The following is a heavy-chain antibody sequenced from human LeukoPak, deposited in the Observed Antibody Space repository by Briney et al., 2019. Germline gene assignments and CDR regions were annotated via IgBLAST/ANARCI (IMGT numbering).Heavy chain of an antibody. Sequence: PGGSLRLSCAASRFTFDTYAMSWVRQAPGKELEWVSVISGSGGGTYYADSVKGRFTISIDNSKKTLYLQMNSLRAEDTARYYCARGQWVAYGFDMWGQGTMVTVSS. J-gene: IGHJ3*02. D-gene: IGHD6-19*01. V-gene: IGHV3-23*01. CDR3: ARGQWVAYGFDM. CDR1: RFTFDTYA. CDR2: ISGSGGGT.